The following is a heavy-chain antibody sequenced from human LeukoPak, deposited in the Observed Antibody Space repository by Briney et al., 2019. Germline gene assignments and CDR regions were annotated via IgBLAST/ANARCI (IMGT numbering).Heavy chain of an antibody. CDR3: ARDVVLMVYARHAFDI. CDR1: GGSISSYY. D-gene: IGHD2-8*01. V-gene: IGHV4-59*12. J-gene: IGHJ3*02. CDR2: IYYSGST. Sequence: PSETLSLTCTVSGGSISSYYWSWIRQPPGKGLEWIGYIYYSGSTNYNPSLKSRVTISVDTSKNQFSMKLSSVTAADTAVYYCARDVVLMVYARHAFDIWGQGTMVTVSS.